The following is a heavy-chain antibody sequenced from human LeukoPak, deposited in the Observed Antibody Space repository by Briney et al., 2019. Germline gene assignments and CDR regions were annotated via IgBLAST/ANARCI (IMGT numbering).Heavy chain of an antibody. CDR2: ISSDGSHK. V-gene: IGHV3-30*18. CDR1: AFTFSTYG. J-gene: IGHJ4*02. CDR3: AKSESIIAVAGTLDY. Sequence: PGGSLRLSCEASAFTFSTYGMHWVRQAPGKGLEWVALISSDGSHKYYADSVKGRFTISRDNSKNTLYLRMNSLRAEDTAVYYCAKSESIIAVAGTLDYWGQGTLVTVSS. D-gene: IGHD6-19*01.